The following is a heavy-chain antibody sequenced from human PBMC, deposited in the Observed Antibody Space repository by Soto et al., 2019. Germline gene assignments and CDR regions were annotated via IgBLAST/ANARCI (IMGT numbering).Heavy chain of an antibody. CDR2: ITGDGVTT. V-gene: IGHV3-23*01. Sequence: EVQLLESGGGLVQPGGSLRLSCAASGLTFSSYAMSWVRQAPGKGLEWVSVITGDGVTTYFADSVKGRFTISRDNSKNTLFLQMSSLRAEDTAVYYGAKRASHSFDYWGQGTLVTVSS. CDR1: GLTFSSYA. J-gene: IGHJ4*02. CDR3: AKRASHSFDY.